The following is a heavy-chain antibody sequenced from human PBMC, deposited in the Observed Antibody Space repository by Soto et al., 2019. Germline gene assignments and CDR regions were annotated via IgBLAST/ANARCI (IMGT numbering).Heavy chain of an antibody. V-gene: IGHV4-31*03. CDR1: GGSISSGGYY. CDR2: ISYRGKT. D-gene: IGHD3-22*01. CDR3: ARDSAHFFDSSDFYRAFQH. J-gene: IGHJ1*01. Sequence: SETLSLTCSVSGGSISSGGYYWSWIRQHPGRGLEWIGYISYRGKTYYNPSLKSRVTISVDTSKNQFSLKLTSVTAADTAVYYCARDSAHFFDSSDFYRAFQHWGQGTLVTVSS.